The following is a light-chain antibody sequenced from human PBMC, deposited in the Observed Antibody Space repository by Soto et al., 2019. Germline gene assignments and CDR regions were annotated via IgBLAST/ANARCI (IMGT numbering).Light chain of an antibody. J-gene: IGLJ3*02. CDR1: SSNIGRNY. CDR2: RNN. Sequence: QSVLTQPPSASGTPGQRVTISCSGSSSNIGRNYVYWYQQLPGTAQKLLIYRNNQRPSGVPDRFSGSKSGTSAFLAISGLRFGDEADYYCAAWDDSLSGPVFGGGTMLTVL. CDR3: AAWDDSLSGPV. V-gene: IGLV1-47*01.